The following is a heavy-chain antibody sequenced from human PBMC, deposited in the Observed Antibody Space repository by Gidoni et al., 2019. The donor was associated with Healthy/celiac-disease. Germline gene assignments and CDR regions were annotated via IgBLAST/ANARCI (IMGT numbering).Heavy chain of an antibody. CDR3: ARASARYFDWLLLYYFDY. D-gene: IGHD3-9*01. V-gene: IGHV4-34*01. Sequence: QVQLQQWGAGLLKPSETLSLTCAVYGGSFSGYYWSWIRQPPGKGLEWIGEINHSGSTNYNPSLKSRVTISVDTSKNQFSLKLSSVTAADTAVYYCARASARYFDWLLLYYFDYWGQGTLVTVSS. CDR2: INHSGST. J-gene: IGHJ4*02. CDR1: GGSFSGYY.